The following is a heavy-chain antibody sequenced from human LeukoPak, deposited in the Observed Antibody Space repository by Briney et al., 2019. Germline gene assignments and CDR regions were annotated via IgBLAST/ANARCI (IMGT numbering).Heavy chain of an antibody. CDR2: ISYDGSNK. J-gene: IGHJ3*02. CDR3: AREIRITMIVVVSGRAFDI. CDR1: GFTFSSYA. D-gene: IGHD3-22*01. Sequence: GGSLRLSCAASGFTFSSYAMHWVRQAPGKGLEWVAVISYDGSNKYYADSVKGRFTISRDNSKNTLYLQMNSLRAEDTAVYYCAREIRITMIVVVSGRAFDIWGQGTMVTVSS. V-gene: IGHV3-30-3*01.